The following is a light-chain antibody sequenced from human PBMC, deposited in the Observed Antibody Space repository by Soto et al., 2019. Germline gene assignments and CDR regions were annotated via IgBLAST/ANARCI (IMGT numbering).Light chain of an antibody. J-gene: IGKJ4*01. CDR1: QSVRSG. CDR3: QQYDNYPLT. V-gene: IGKV1-5*01. CDR2: DAS. Sequence: DIQMTQSPSTLSASVGDRVTITCRASQSVRSGLARYQQKPGRAHKFLIYDASSLESGVPSRFSGSGSGTEFSLTISNLQPDDFANYYCQQYDNYPLTFGGGTKVEI.